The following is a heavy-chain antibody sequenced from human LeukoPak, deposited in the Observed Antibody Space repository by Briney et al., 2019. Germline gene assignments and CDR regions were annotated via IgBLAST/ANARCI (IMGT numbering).Heavy chain of an antibody. CDR1: GFIFSDYA. V-gene: IGHV3-30*09. D-gene: IGHD3-22*01. CDR2: IFYDGDTK. CDR3: ARDPRGPTGYDSSARDTFEC. J-gene: IGHJ4*02. Sequence: GGSLRLSCAASGFIFSDYAMHWVRQAPGKGLEWVAVIFYDGDTKYYADSVKGRFAISRDNSKSTLYLQVNSLRGEDTAVYYCARDPRGPTGYDSSARDTFECWGQGTLVTVSS.